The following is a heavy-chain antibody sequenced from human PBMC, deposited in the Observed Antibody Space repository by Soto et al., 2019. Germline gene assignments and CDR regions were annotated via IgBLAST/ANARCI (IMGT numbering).Heavy chain of an antibody. V-gene: IGHV1-24*01. CDR2: FDPEDGET. J-gene: IGHJ6*03. CDR1: GYTLTELS. CDR3: ARAFDYGYAKPRIQKKNYYYYYYMDV. D-gene: IGHD4-17*01. Sequence: ASVKVSCKVSGYTLTELSMHWVRQAPGKGLEWMGGFDPEDGETIYAQKFQGRVTMTEDTSTDTAYMELSSLRSEDTAVYYCARAFDYGYAKPRIQKKNYYYYYYMDVWGKGTTVTVSS.